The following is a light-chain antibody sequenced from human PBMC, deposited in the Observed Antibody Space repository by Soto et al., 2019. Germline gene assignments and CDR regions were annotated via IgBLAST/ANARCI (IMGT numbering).Light chain of an antibody. Sequence: ESVLTQSPGTLSLSPGERATLSCRASQSVSSSYLAWYQQKPGQAPRLLIYGASSRATGIPDRFSGSGSGTDFTLTISRLEPEDFAVYYCQQYGYSQWTFGQGTKVEIK. V-gene: IGKV3-20*01. CDR2: GAS. CDR1: QSVSSSY. CDR3: QQYGYSQWT. J-gene: IGKJ1*01.